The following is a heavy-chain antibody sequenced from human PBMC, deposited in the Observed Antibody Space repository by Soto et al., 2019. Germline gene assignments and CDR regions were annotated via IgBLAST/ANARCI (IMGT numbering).Heavy chain of an antibody. CDR2: IRRYTSVT. CDR1: GFTLSISS. D-gene: IGHD3-22*01. Sequence: EVQLVESGGILVQPGGSLRLSCAASGFTLSISSMNWVRQAPGEGLEWVSYIRRYTSVTSYADSVTGRFTISRNNAMNTLYLQMNGLRVEDTAVYYCGRVVESGYYTVEYWGQGTLVTVAS. V-gene: IGHV3-48*01. CDR3: GRVVESGYYTVEY. J-gene: IGHJ4*02.